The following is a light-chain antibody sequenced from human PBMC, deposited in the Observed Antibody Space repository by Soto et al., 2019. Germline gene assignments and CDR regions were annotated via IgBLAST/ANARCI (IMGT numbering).Light chain of an antibody. Sequence: DIQVTQSPSTLSASVGDRVTITCRASQNINNWLAWYQQKPGKAPNFLIYDASSLESGVPSRFSGSGSGTEFTLTTSSLQPDDFATYYCQQYSSYPLTFGQGTKLEIK. CDR3: QQYSSYPLT. V-gene: IGKV1-5*01. J-gene: IGKJ2*01. CDR1: QNINNW. CDR2: DAS.